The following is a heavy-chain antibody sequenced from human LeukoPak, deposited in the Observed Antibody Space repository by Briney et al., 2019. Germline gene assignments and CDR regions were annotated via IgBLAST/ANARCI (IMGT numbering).Heavy chain of an antibody. J-gene: IGHJ4*02. D-gene: IGHD6-13*01. CDR2: IYSGGYT. V-gene: IGHV3-53*01. CDR1: GFTVNNNY. Sequence: GGSLRLSCAASGFTVNNNYMSWVRQAPGRGLEWVSVIYSGGYTYYAGSVKGRFTISRDNSKNALYLQMNSLRAEDTAVYYCASAIGSIWYEFDYWGQGTLVTVSS. CDR3: ASAIGSIWYEFDY.